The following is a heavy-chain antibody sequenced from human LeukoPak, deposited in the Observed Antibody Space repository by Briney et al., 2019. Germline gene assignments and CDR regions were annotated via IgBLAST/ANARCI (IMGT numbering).Heavy chain of an antibody. CDR1: GGSISSYY. J-gene: IGHJ5*02. V-gene: IGHV4-59*08. CDR3: AGHRRLVVVVAATGWFDP. Sequence: KPSETLSLTCTVSGGSISSYYWSWIRQPPGKGLEWIGYIYYSGSTNYNPSLKSRVTISVDTSRNQFSLKLSSVTAADTAVYYCAGHRRLVVVVAATGWFDPWGQGTLVTVSS. CDR2: IYYSGST. D-gene: IGHD2-15*01.